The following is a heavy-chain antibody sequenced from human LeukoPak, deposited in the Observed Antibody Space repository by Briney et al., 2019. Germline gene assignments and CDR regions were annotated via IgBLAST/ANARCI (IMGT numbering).Heavy chain of an antibody. D-gene: IGHD1-26*01. V-gene: IGHV4-59*01. J-gene: IGHJ5*02. CDR1: GGSISSYY. CDR2: IYYSGNT. Sequence: SETLSLTCTVSGGSISSYYWSWIRQPPGKGLEWIGYIYYSGNTNYNPSLKSRVTISVDTSKNQFSLRLSSVIAADTAVYYCARDMVGGLDPWGQGTLVTVSS. CDR3: ARDMVGGLDP.